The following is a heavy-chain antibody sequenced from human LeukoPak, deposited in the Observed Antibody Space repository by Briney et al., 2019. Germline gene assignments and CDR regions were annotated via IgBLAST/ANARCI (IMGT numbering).Heavy chain of an antibody. CDR2: ISAYNGNT. V-gene: IGHV1-18*01. D-gene: IGHD1-26*01. J-gene: IGHJ4*02. CDR3: ASSGGSLDY. Sequence: ASVKVSCKASGYTFTSYGISWVRQAPGQGLEWMGWISAYNGNTNYAQKFQGRVTITTDESTSTAYMELSSLRSEDTAVYYCASSGGSLDYWAREPWSPSPQ. CDR1: GYTFTSYG.